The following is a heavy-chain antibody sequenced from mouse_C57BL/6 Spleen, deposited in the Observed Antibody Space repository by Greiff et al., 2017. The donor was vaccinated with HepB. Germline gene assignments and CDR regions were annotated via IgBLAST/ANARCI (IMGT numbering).Heavy chain of an antibody. CDR2: INPNNGGT. V-gene: IGHV1-18*01. CDR1: GYTFTDYN. CDR3: ARGDYGSSFLFDY. D-gene: IGHD1-1*01. J-gene: IGHJ2*01. Sequence: VQLQQSGPELVKPGASVKIPCKASGYTFTDYNMDWVKQSHGKSLEWIGDINPNNGGTIYNQKFKGKATLTVDKSSSTAYMELRSLTSEDTAVYYCARGDYGSSFLFDYWGQGTTLTVSS.